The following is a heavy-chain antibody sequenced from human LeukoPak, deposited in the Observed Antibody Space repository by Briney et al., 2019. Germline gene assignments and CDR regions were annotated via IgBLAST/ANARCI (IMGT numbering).Heavy chain of an antibody. V-gene: IGHV4-38-2*02. D-gene: IGHD4-17*01. Sequence: SETLSLTCTVSGYSISSGYYWGWIRQPPGKGLEWIGSIYHSGSTYYNPSLKSRVTISVDTSKNQFSLKLSSVTAADTAVYYCAREGMPHYGDYEGDFDYWGQGTLVTVSS. CDR2: IYHSGST. CDR3: AREGMPHYGDYEGDFDY. CDR1: GYSISSGYY. J-gene: IGHJ4*02.